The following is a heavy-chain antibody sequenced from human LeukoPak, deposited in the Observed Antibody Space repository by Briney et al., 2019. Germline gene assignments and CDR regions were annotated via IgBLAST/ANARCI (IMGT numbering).Heavy chain of an antibody. Sequence: ASLKVSCKTSGYTFTAYYIHWVRQAPGQGLEWMGWINPNTGGTNYAQKFQGRVTMTRDTSISTAYMELSRLRSDDTAVYYCARDADSSGYLDYWGQGTLVTVSS. D-gene: IGHD3-22*01. CDR3: ARDADSSGYLDY. CDR1: GYTFTAYY. CDR2: INPNTGGT. J-gene: IGHJ4*02. V-gene: IGHV1-2*02.